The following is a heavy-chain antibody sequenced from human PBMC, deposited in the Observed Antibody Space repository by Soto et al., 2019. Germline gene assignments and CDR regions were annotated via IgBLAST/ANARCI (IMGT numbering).Heavy chain of an antibody. CDR2: IDPSDSYT. CDR3: VRRKYYGSGSYYNDY. V-gene: IGHV5-10-1*01. CDR1: GYSFTSYW. J-gene: IGHJ4*02. D-gene: IGHD3-10*01. Sequence: EVQLVQSGAEVKKPGESLRISCKGSGYSFTSYWISWVRQMPGKGLEWMGRIDPSDSYTNYSPSFQGHVTISADKSISTAYLQWSSLKASDTAMYYCVRRKYYGSGSYYNDYWGQGTLVTVSS.